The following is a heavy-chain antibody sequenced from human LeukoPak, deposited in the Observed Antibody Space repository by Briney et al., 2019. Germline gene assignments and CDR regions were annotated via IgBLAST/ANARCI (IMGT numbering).Heavy chain of an antibody. CDR2: ISYDGGKK. CDR1: GFTFTDYS. D-gene: IGHD2-8*01. Sequence: TGGSLRLSCEVSGFTFTDYSMHWVRQAPGKGLEWVALISYDGGKKYYADSVKGRFTISRDNSKNTLYLQINSLIPDDTAVYYCAKGKQQWWTFDALDIWGQGTTVTVSS. V-gene: IGHV3-30*18. CDR3: AKGKQQWWTFDALDI. J-gene: IGHJ3*02.